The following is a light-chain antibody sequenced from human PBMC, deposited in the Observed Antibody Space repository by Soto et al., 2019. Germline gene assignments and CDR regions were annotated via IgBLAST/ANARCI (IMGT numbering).Light chain of an antibody. Sequence: EIVLTHSPSTLSLAPWESATLSCRASQTISSYLAWYQQKPGQAPRLLIYDAFNRATGIPARFSGSGSGTDFTLTISSLEPEDFAVYYCQQRNFWPITFGQGTRLEIK. CDR2: DAF. CDR1: QTISSY. CDR3: QQRNFWPIT. J-gene: IGKJ5*01. V-gene: IGKV3-11*01.